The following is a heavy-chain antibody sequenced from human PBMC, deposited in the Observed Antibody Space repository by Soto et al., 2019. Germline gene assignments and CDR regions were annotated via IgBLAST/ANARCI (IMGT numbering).Heavy chain of an antibody. D-gene: IGHD3-10*01. J-gene: IGHJ6*02. V-gene: IGHV4-39*01. CDR2: IYYSGST. CDR1: GGSISSSTYY. CDR3: ARQRFGEWGGMDV. Sequence: SETLSLTCTVSGGSISSSTYYWGWIRQPPGKGLECIGSIYYSGSTYYNPSLKSRVTISVDTSKNQFSLKLTSVTAADTAVYYCARQRFGEWGGMDVWGQGTTVTVSS.